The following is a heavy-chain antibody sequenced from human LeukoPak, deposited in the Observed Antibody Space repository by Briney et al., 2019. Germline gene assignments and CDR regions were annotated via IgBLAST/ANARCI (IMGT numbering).Heavy chain of an antibody. V-gene: IGHV4-38-2*02. Sequence: SETLSLTCTVSGYSISSGYYWGWIRQPPGKGLEWTGSIDHSGSTYYNPSPKSRVTMSVDTSKNQFSLKLSSVTAADTAVYYCARAQPGAYDILTGYYGGAIDYWGQGTLVTVSS. CDR3: ARAQPGAYDILTGYYGGAIDY. CDR1: GYSISSGYY. D-gene: IGHD3-9*01. J-gene: IGHJ4*02. CDR2: IDHSGST.